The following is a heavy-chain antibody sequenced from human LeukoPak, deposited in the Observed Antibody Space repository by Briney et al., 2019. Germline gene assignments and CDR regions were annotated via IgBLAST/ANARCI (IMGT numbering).Heavy chain of an antibody. CDR1: GGSISSGSYY. Sequence: SQTLSLTCTVSGGSISSGSYYWSWIRQPAGKGLEWIGEIYHSGSTNYNPSLKSRVTISVDKSKNQFSLKLSSVTAADTAVYYCARDDSSGWYGWGQGTLVTVSS. V-gene: IGHV4-61*09. CDR2: IYHSGST. D-gene: IGHD6-19*01. CDR3: ARDDSSGWYG. J-gene: IGHJ4*02.